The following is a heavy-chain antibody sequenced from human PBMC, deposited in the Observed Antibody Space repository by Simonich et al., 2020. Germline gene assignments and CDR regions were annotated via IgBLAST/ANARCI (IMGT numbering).Heavy chain of an antibody. CDR2: INPNSVGT. D-gene: IGHD2-21*01. CDR1: GYTFTGYY. J-gene: IGHJ3*02. CDR3: ARNGLVGILKAFDI. V-gene: IGHV1-2*02. Sequence: QVQLVQSGAEVKKPGASVKVSCKASGYTFTGYYMHWVRQAPGQGLEWIGWINPNSVGTNNAQKFQGRVTMTRDTSISTAYMELSRRRSDDTAVYYCARNGLVGILKAFDIWGQGTMVTVSS.